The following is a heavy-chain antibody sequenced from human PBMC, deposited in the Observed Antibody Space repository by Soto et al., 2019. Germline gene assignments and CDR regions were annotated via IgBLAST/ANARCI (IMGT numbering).Heavy chain of an antibody. CDR2: ISSSGSTI. CDR3: ARATLLTVEFDY. V-gene: IGHV3-48*03. D-gene: IGHD4-17*01. CDR1: GFTFSSYE. Sequence: GGSLRLSCAASGFTFSSYEMNWVRQAPGKGLEWVSYISSSGSTIYYADSVKGRFTISRDNAKNSLYLQMNSLRAEDTAVYYCARATLLTVEFDYWGQGTLVTVSS. J-gene: IGHJ4*02.